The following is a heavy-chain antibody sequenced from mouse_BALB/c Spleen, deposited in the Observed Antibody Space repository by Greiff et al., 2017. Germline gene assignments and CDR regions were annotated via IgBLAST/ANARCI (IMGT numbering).Heavy chain of an antibody. J-gene: IGHJ2*01. V-gene: IGHV7-3*02. CDR1: GFTFTDYY. CDR3: ARDIGYFDY. CDR2: IRNKANGYTT. Sequence: EVHLVESGGGLVQPGGSLRLSRATSGFTFTDYYMSWVRQPPGKALEWLGFIRNKANGYTTEYSASVKGRFTISRDNSQSILYLQMNTLRAEDSATYYCARDIGYFDYWGQGTTLTVSS.